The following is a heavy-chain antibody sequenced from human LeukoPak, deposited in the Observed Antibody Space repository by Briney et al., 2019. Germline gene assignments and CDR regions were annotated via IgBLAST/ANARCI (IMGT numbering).Heavy chain of an antibody. V-gene: IGHV1-69*06. D-gene: IGHD2-15*01. J-gene: IGHJ4*02. CDR3: ARGCSGGSCSDY. CDR1: GGTFSSYA. CDR2: IIPIFGTA. Sequence: GASVKVSCKASGGTFSSYAISWVRQAPRQGLEWMGGIIPIFGTANYAQKFQGRVTITADKSTSTAYMELSSLRSEDTAVYYCARGCSGGSCSDYWGQGTLVTVSS.